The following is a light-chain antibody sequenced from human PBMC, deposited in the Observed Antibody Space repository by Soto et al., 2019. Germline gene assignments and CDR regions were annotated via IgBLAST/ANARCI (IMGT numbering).Light chain of an antibody. V-gene: IGLV2-14*01. CDR3: TSYTITSPYV. CDR2: EAT. J-gene: IGLJ1*01. CDR1: SGGIGRYNF. Sequence: QSALTQPASMSGAPGQSIRIAWAGTSGGIGRYNFVSWYQHHPGKAPKLIIYEATKRPSGVSYRFSGSKSGNTASLTISGLQAEDEANYYCTSYTITSPYVFGTGTKVTVL.